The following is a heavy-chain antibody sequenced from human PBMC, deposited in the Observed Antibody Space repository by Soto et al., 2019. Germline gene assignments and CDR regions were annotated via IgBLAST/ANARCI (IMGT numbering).Heavy chain of an antibody. Sequence: GGSLRLSCAASGFTFSSYAMHWVRQAPGKGLEWVTVISYDGSNKYYADSVKGRFTISRDNSKNTLYLQMNSLRAEDTAVYYCAKDPERVGATGSFDYWGQGTLVTVSS. V-gene: IGHV3-30*04. CDR2: ISYDGSNK. CDR1: GFTFSSYA. D-gene: IGHD1-26*01. J-gene: IGHJ4*02. CDR3: AKDPERVGATGSFDY.